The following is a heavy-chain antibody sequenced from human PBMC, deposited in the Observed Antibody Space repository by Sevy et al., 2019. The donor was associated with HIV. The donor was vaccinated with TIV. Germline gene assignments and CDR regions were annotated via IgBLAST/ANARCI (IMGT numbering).Heavy chain of an antibody. D-gene: IGHD6-19*01. CDR3: AAKQWGYYYGMDV. J-gene: IGHJ6*02. V-gene: IGHV3-23*01. Sequence: GGSLRLSCAASGFTFSSYAMSWVRQAPGKGLEWVSAISGSGGSTYYADSVKGRFTITRDNSKNTLYMQINSLRAEDTVGYYCAAKQWGYYYGMDVWGQWTTVTVSS. CDR2: ISGSGGST. CDR1: GFTFSSYA.